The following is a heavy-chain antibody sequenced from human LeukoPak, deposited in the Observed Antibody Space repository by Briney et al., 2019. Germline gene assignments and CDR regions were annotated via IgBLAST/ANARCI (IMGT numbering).Heavy chain of an antibody. D-gene: IGHD4-11*01. V-gene: IGHV3-48*01. CDR3: ASSKGPQTTY. Sequence: PGGSLRLSCAASGFTFSSYSMNWVRQAPGKGLEWVSYISSSSSTIYYADSVKGRFTISRDNAKNSLYLQMNSLRAEDTAVYYCASSKGPQTTYWGQGTLVTVSS. CDR1: GFTFSSYS. CDR2: ISSSSSTI. J-gene: IGHJ4*02.